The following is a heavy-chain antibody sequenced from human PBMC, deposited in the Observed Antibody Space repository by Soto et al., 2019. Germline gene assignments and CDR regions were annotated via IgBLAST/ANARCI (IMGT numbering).Heavy chain of an antibody. V-gene: IGHV1-8*01. D-gene: IGHD1-1*01. CDR2: LNTNTGNS. J-gene: IGHJ4*02. CDR1: GYTFTSYD. CDR3: ARRADTNGWNGFGADKYYFDF. Sequence: QVQLVQSGAEVRKPGASVKVSCEASGYTFTSYDIYWVRQATGQGLEWMGWLNTNTGNSGYAQKFQGRSTVTGDTSIKEGHMALSSLRSEDTAVYYCARRADTNGWNGFGADKYYFDFWGQGTLVTVSS.